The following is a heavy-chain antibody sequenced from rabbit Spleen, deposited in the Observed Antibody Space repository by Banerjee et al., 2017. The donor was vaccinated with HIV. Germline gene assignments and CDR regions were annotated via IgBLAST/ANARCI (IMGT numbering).Heavy chain of an antibody. Sequence: QEQLVESGGGLVQPEGSLKLSCTASGFSFSNKAVMCWVRQAPGKGLEWIACIDVSSSGSTYYASWAKGRFTISKTSSTTVTLQMTSLTAADTATYFCARDPAGREDFNLWGPGTLVTVS. CDR1: GFSFSNKAV. V-gene: IGHV1S45*01. CDR2: IDVSSSGST. D-gene: IGHD4-2*01. J-gene: IGHJ4*01. CDR3: ARDPAGREDFNL.